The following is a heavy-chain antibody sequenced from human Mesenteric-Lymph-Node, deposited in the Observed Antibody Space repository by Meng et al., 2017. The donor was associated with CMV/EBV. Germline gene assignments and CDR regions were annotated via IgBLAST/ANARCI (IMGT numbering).Heavy chain of an antibody. CDR2: ISGSGGST. V-gene: IGHV3-23*01. CDR3: AKDKGYSTSSSGVDY. Sequence: GESLKISCAASGFTFSSYSMNWVRQAPGKGLEWVSSISGSGGSTYYADSVKGRFTISRDNSKNTLYLQMNSLRAEDTAVYYCAKDKGYSTSSSGVDYWGQGTLVTVSS. CDR1: GFTFSSYS. J-gene: IGHJ4*02. D-gene: IGHD6-6*01.